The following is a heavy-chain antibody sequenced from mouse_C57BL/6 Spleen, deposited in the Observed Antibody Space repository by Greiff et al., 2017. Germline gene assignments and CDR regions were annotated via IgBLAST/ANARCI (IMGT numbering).Heavy chain of an antibody. CDR2: IHPSDSDT. V-gene: IGHV1-61*01. Sequence: QVQLQQSGAELVRPGSSVKLSCKASGYTFTSYWMDWVKQRPGQGLEWIGNIHPSDSDTHYNQKFKDKATLTVDKSSSTAYMQLSSLTSEDSAVYYCARGETGPYYYAMDYWGQGTSVTVSS. CDR3: ARGETGPYYYAMDY. D-gene: IGHD4-1*01. CDR1: GYTFTSYW. J-gene: IGHJ4*01.